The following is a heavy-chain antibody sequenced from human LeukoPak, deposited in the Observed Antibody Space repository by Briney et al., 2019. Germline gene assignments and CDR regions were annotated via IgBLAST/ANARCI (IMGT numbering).Heavy chain of an antibody. J-gene: IGHJ4*02. Sequence: SETLSLTCTVSGDSINTYYWSWIRQPPGKGLEWIGEINHSGSTNYNPSLKSRVTISVDTSKNQFSLKLSSVTAADTAVYYCARGYRLRFLEWLSPRANNFDYWGQGTLVTVSS. CDR1: GDSINTYY. CDR3: ARGYRLRFLEWLSPRANNFDY. D-gene: IGHD3-3*01. V-gene: IGHV4-34*01. CDR2: INHSGST.